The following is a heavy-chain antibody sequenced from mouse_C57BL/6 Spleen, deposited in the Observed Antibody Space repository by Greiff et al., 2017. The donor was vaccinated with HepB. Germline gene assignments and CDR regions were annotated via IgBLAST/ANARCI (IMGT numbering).Heavy chain of an antibody. CDR3: AIQGEKNWDDAMDY. CDR2: ISSGSSTI. D-gene: IGHD4-1*01. CDR1: GFTFSDYG. J-gene: IGHJ4*01. Sequence: VQLKESGGGLVKPGGSLKLSCAASGFTFSDYGMHWVRQAPEKGLEWVAYISSGSSTIYYADTVKGRFTISRDNAKNTLFLHMTSLRSEDTAMYYCAIQGEKNWDDAMDYWGQGTSVTVSS. V-gene: IGHV5-17*01.